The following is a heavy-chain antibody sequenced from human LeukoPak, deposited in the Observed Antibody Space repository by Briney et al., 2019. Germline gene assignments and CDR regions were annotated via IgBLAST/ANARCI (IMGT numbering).Heavy chain of an antibody. J-gene: IGHJ4*02. CDR2: INAGNGNT. CDR3: ARDRGKWHDRDY. CDR1: GYTFTSYA. V-gene: IGHV1-3*01. D-gene: IGHD1-26*01. Sequence: ASVKVSCKASGYTFTSYAMHWVRQAPGQRLEWMGWINAGNGNTKYSQKFQGRVTITRDTSASTAYMELSSLRSEDTAVYYCARDRGKWHDRDYWGQGTLVTVSS.